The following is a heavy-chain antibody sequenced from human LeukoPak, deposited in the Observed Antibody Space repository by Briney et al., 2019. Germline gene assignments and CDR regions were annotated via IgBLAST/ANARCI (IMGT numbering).Heavy chain of an antibody. CDR3: ARATPRYSSSWYCDY. Sequence: GGSLRLSCAASGFTFSSYAMHWVRQAPGKGLEWVAVISYDGSNKYYADSVKGRFTISRDNSKNTLYLQMNSLRAEDTAVYYCARATPRYSSSWYCDYWGQGTLVTVSS. J-gene: IGHJ4*02. CDR2: ISYDGSNK. V-gene: IGHV3-30-3*01. D-gene: IGHD6-13*01. CDR1: GFTFSSYA.